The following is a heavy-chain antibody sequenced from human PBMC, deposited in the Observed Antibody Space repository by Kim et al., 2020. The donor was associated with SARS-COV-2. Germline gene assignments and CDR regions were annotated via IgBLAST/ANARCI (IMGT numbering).Heavy chain of an antibody. CDR1: GYTFTGYY. CDR2: INPNSGGT. J-gene: IGHJ3*02. V-gene: IGHV1-2*04. CDR3: ARGWFWRVRGAHDAFDI. D-gene: IGHD3-10*01. Sequence: ASVKVSCKASGYTFTGYYMHWVRQAPGQGLEWMGWINPNSGGTNYAQKFQGWVTMTRDTSISTAYMELSRLRSDDTAVYYCARGWFWRVRGAHDAFDIWGQGTMVTVSS.